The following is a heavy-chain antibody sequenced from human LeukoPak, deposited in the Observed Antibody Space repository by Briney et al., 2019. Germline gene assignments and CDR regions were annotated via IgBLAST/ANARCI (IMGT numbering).Heavy chain of an antibody. J-gene: IGHJ4*02. CDR3: AAGLTSLDCGGDCYGENDY. Sequence: GGSLRLSCAASGFTVSSNYMSWVRQAPGKGLEWVSVIYSGGSTYYADSVKGRFTISRDNSKNTLYLQMNSLRAEDTAVYYCAAGLTSLDCGGDCYGENDYWGQGTLVTVSS. CDR2: IYSGGST. D-gene: IGHD2-21*02. CDR1: GFTVSSNY. V-gene: IGHV3-66*01.